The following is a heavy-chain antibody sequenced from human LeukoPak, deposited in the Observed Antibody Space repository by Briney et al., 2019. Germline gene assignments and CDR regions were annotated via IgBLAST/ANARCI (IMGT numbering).Heavy chain of an antibody. CDR3: ARVMTTVTTRVDP. CDR1: GGSFSGYY. D-gene: IGHD4-11*01. J-gene: IGHJ5*02. Sequence: SETLSLTCAVYGGSFSGYYWSWIRQPPGKGLEWIGEINHSGSTNYNPSLKSRVTISVDTSKDQFSLKLSSVTAADTAVYYCARVMTTVTTRVDPWGQGTLVTVSS. V-gene: IGHV4-34*01. CDR2: INHSGST.